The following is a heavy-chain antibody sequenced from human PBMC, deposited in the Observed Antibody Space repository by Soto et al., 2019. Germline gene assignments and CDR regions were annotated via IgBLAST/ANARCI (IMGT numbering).Heavy chain of an antibody. V-gene: IGHV4-59*01. CDR1: GGSISSYY. J-gene: IGHJ4*02. D-gene: IGHD2-15*01. CDR2: IYYSGST. CDR3: ARKGKAATAPWDY. Sequence: SETLSLTCTVSGGSISSYYWSWIRQPPGKGLEWIGYIYYSGSTNYNPSLKSRVTISVDTPKNQFSLKLSSVIAADTAVYYCARKGKAATAPWDYWGQGTLVTVSS.